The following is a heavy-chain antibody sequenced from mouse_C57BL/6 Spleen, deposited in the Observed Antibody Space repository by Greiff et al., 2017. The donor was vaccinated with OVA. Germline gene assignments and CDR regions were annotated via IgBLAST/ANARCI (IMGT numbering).Heavy chain of an antibody. CDR1: GYSITSGYY. CDR3: ARRGIYDGYSFDY. V-gene: IGHV3-6*01. J-gene: IGHJ2*01. D-gene: IGHD2-3*01. CDR2: ISYDGSN. Sequence: EVHLVESGPGLVKPSQSLSLTCSVTGYSITSGYYWNWIRQFPGNKLEWMGYISYDGSNNYNPSLKNRISITRDTSKNQFFLKLNSVTTEDTATYYCARRGIYDGYSFDYWGQGTTLTVSS.